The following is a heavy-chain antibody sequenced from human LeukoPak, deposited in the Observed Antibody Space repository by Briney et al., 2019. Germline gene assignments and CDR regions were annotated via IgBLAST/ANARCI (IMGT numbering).Heavy chain of an antibody. CDR1: GGSISSYY. D-gene: IGHD2-21*01. CDR3: RSTNYNPSLKRRVTISVDTSKNQFSLKLRSVTGADTAVYSCAKSASLVWLSSSYYYMDV. V-gene: IGHV4-59*12. Sequence: SETLSLTSTVSGGSISSYYWSWLRQRPGKGREWWGYIYYSRSTNYNTPLKSRATISVATSNKQFTLKLSCIAAEATVVYCCRSTNYNPSLKRRVTISVDTSKNQFSLKLRSVTGADTAVYSCAKSASLVWLSSSYYYMDVWGKGTPVTVSS. CDR2: IYYSRST. J-gene: IGHJ6*03.